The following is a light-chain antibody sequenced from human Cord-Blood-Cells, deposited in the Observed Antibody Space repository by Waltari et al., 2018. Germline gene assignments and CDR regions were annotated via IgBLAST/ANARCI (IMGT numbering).Light chain of an antibody. J-gene: IGKJ4*01. V-gene: IGKV3-20*01. CDR2: GAS. CDR1: QSVSSSY. Sequence: EIVLTAAPGTLSFSPGGRATLPCRASQSVSSSYLAWYQQKPGQAPRLLIYGASSRATGIPDRFSGSGSGTDFTLTISRLEPEDFAAYYCQQYGSSPLTFGGGTKVEIK. CDR3: QQYGSSPLT.